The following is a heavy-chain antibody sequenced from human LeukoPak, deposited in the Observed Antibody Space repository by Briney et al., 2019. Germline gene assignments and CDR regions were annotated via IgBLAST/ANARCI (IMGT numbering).Heavy chain of an antibody. J-gene: IGHJ5*02. CDR1: GGSISSGDFY. V-gene: IGHV4-30-4*08. CDR3: AATASNWFDP. Sequence: SQTLSLTCTVSGGSISSGDFYWTWIRQPPGKGLVWIGYIYYSGNTYYNPSLKSRVTISVDTSKNQFSLKLSSVTAADTAVYYCAATASNWFDPWGQGTLVTVSS. D-gene: IGHD5-18*01. CDR2: IYYSGNT.